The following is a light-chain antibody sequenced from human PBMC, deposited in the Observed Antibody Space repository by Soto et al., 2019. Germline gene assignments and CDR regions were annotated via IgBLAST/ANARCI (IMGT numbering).Light chain of an antibody. V-gene: IGKV1-39*01. Sequence: DIQMTQSPSSLSASVGDRVTITCQASQDINNYLNWYQQKPGKAPKLLIYGASNLQSGVPLRFSGSGSGTDFTLTISNVQPEDFATYYCQQSYSTPSITFGQGTRLEIK. CDR2: GAS. J-gene: IGKJ5*01. CDR3: QQSYSTPSIT. CDR1: QDINNY.